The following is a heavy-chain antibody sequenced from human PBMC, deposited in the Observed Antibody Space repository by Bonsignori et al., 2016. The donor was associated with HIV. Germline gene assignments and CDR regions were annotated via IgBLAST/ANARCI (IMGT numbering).Heavy chain of an antibody. CDR3: ARGFRLRLGLVDY. V-gene: IGHV4-34*01. CDR1: GGSFSGYY. D-gene: IGHD3-16*01. J-gene: IGHJ4*02. CDR2: INHSGST. Sequence: SETLSLTCAVYGGSFSGYYWSWIRQSPGKGLEWIGEINHSGSTNYNPSLKSRVTISVDTSKNQFSLKLSSVTAADTAVYYCARGFRLRLGLVDYWGPGNPGHRLL.